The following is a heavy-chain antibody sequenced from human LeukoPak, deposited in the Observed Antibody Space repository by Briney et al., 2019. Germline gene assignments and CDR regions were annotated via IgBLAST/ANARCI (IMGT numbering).Heavy chain of an antibody. J-gene: IGHJ4*02. CDR3: ARDNGREGY. V-gene: IGHV1-69*04. CDR1: GGTFSSYA. Sequence: SVKVSCKASGGTFSSYAIIWVRQAPGQGLEWMGRIIPILGIANYAQKFQGRVTITAGKSTSTAYMELSSLRSEDTAVYYCARDNGREGYWGQGTLVTVSS. D-gene: IGHD1-26*01. CDR2: IIPILGIA.